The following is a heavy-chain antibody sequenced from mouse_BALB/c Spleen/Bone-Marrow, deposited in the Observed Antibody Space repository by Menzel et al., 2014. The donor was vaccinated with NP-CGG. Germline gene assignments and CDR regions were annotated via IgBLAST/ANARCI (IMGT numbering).Heavy chain of an antibody. CDR2: ISSGSSTI. Sequence: EVKLQESGGGLVQPGGSRKLSCAASGFTFSSFGMHWVRQAPEKGLEWVAYISSGSSTIYYADTVKGRFTISRDNPKNTLFLQMTSLRSEYTAMYYCARSLLRLSYAMDYWGQGTSVTVSS. J-gene: IGHJ4*01. CDR3: ARSLLRLSYAMDY. V-gene: IGHV5-17*02. CDR1: GFTFSSFG. D-gene: IGHD1-2*01.